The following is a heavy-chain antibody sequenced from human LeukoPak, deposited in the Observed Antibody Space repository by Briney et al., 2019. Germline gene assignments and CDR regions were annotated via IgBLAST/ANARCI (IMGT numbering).Heavy chain of an antibody. CDR1: GGSISSYY. CDR3: ARAVRKTDYYYMDV. J-gene: IGHJ6*03. Sequence: SETLSLTCTVSGGSISSYYWSWLRQPPGKALEWIAYIYYSGSTNYNPSLKSRVTMSVDTSKNQFSLKLSSVTAADTAVYYCARAVRKTDYYYMDVWGKGTTVTISS. V-gene: IGHV4-59*12. CDR2: IYYSGST. D-gene: IGHD3-22*01.